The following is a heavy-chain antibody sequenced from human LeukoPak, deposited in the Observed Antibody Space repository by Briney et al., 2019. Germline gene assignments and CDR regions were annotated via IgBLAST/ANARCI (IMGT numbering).Heavy chain of an antibody. CDR1: RFTCSSYS. CDR3: AGESSRPWGSVYGMDV. D-gene: IGHD3-10*01. V-gene: IGHV3-21*01. J-gene: IGHJ6*02. Sequence: GGSLSLSCAASRFTCSSYSMNWVRQAPGQGLEGVSYINSSSSYIYYAHSVKGRFTISRDNAKNSLYLQMNSLRAEDTAVYYCAGESSRPWGSVYGMDVWGQGTTVTVSS. CDR2: INSSSSYI.